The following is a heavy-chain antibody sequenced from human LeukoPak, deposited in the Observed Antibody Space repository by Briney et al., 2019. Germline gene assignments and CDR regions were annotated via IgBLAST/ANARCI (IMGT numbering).Heavy chain of an antibody. Sequence: GGSLRLSCAASGFAFSTYPMTWVRQAPGKGLEWVSAISGSGDSTSYAASVQGRSTISRDNSKYTLYLQVKSLRVEDTAIYYYAKDWSCDSWGQGNLVTVSS. V-gene: IGHV3-23*01. CDR2: ISGSGDST. CDR3: AKDWSCDS. D-gene: IGHD3-10*01. CDR1: GFAFSTYP. J-gene: IGHJ4*02.